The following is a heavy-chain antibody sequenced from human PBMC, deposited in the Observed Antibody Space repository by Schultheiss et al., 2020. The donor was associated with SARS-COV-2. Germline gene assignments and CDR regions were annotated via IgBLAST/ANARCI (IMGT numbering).Heavy chain of an antibody. CDR3: AREGVVGAVTGLDV. CDR2: INSDGSST. V-gene: IGHV3-74*01. D-gene: IGHD2-15*01. J-gene: IGHJ6*02. CDR1: GFTFSSYW. Sequence: GESLKISCAASGFTFSSYWMHWVRQAPGKGLVWVSRINSDGSSTSYADSVKGRFTISRDNVKSSLYLQMNSLRAEDTAVYYCAREGVVGAVTGLDVWGQGTTVTVSS.